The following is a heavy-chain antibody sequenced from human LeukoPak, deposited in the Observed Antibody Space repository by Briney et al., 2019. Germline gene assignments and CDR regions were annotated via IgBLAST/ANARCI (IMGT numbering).Heavy chain of an antibody. Sequence: PGGSLRLSCAASGFTFSTYWMSWVRQAPGKGLEWVANIKEGGSEKYYVDSVKGQFTISRDNAKNSLYLQMNSLRAEDTAVYYCARGYLAGIDYWGQGTLVTVSS. CDR2: IKEGGSEK. CDR1: GFTFSTYW. V-gene: IGHV3-7*01. J-gene: IGHJ4*02. D-gene: IGHD1-14*01. CDR3: ARGYLAGIDY.